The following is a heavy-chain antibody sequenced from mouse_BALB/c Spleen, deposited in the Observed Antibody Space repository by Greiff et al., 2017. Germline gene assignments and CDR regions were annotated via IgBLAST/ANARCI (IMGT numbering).Heavy chain of an antibody. CDR3: ARNGYGNPWFAY. V-gene: IGHV5-17*02. CDR2: ISSGSSTI. Sequence: EVQRVESGGGLVQPGGSRKLSCAASGFTFSSFGMHWVRQAPEKGLEWVAYISSGSSTIYYADTVKGRFTISRDNPKNTLFLQMTSLRSEDTAMYYCARNGYGNPWFAYWGQGTLVTVSA. J-gene: IGHJ3*01. D-gene: IGHD2-10*02. CDR1: GFTFSSFG.